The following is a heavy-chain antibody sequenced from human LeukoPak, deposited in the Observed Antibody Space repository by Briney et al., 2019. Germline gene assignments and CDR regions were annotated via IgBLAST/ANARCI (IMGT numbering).Heavy chain of an antibody. CDR3: ARGSSSAKGYYYYMDV. CDR1: GGTFSSYA. CDR2: IIPIFGTA. D-gene: IGHD6-6*01. Sequence: ASVKVSCKASGGTFSSYAISWVRQTPGQGLEWMGGIIPIFGTANYAQKFQGRVTITADKSTSTAYMELSSLRSEDTAVYYCARGSSSAKGYYYYMDVWGKGTTVTVSS. J-gene: IGHJ6*03. V-gene: IGHV1-69*06.